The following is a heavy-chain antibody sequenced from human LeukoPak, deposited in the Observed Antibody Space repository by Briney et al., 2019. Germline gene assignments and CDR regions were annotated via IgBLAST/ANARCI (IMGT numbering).Heavy chain of an antibody. CDR1: GGSFSGYY. CDR2: INHSGST. CDR3: ARQGLGYCSSTSCYGIDY. V-gene: IGHV4-34*01. D-gene: IGHD2-2*01. Sequence: PSETLSLTCAVDGGSFSGYYWSWIRQPPGKGLEWIGEINHSGSTNYNPSLKSRVTISVDTSKNQFSLKLSSVTAADTAVYYCARQGLGYCSSTSCYGIDYWGQGTLVTVSS. J-gene: IGHJ4*02.